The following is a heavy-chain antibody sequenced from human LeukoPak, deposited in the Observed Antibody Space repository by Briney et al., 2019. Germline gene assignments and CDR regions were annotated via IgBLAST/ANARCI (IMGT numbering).Heavy chain of an antibody. D-gene: IGHD3-16*02. CDR2: IYWNDDK. V-gene: IGHV2-5*01. CDR3: AHSYDYVWGSYRYTEYFDY. J-gene: IGHJ4*02. CDR1: GFSLSTSGVG. Sequence: SGPVLVKPTETLTLTCTFSGFSLSTSGVGVGWIRQPPGKALEWLALIYWNDDKRYSPSLKSRLTITKDTSKNQVVLTMTNMDPVDTATYYCAHSYDYVWGSYRYTEYFDYWGQGTLVTVSS.